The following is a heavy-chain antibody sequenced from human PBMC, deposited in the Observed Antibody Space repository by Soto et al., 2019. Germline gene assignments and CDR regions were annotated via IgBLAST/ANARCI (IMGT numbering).Heavy chain of an antibody. CDR3: AALYCSGGSGNNFDY. CDR2: ISYDGSNK. J-gene: IGHJ4*02. CDR1: GFTFSSYG. Sequence: QVQLVESGGGVVQPGRSLRLSCAASGFTFSSYGMHWVRQAPGKGLEWVAVISYDGSNKYYADSVKGRFTISRDNSNNTLYLQMNSLRAEDTAVYYCAALYCSGGSGNNFDYWGQGTLVTVSS. D-gene: IGHD2-15*01. V-gene: IGHV3-30*03.